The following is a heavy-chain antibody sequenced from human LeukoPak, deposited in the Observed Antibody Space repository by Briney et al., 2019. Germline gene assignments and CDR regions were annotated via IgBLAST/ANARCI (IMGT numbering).Heavy chain of an antibody. CDR1: GGSFSGYY. CDR3: ARGGVVVPAAIRSWFDP. D-gene: IGHD2-2*02. V-gene: IGHV4-34*01. J-gene: IGHJ5*02. Sequence: PSETLSLTCAVYGGSFSGYYWSWIRQPPGQRLEWIGEINHSGSTNYNPSLKSRVTISVDTSKNQFSLKLSSVTAADTAVYYCARGGVVVPAAIRSWFDPWGQGTLVTVSS. CDR2: INHSGST.